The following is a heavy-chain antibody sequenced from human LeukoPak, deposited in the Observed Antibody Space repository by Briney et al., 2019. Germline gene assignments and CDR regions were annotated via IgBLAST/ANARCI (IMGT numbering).Heavy chain of an antibody. Sequence: SETLSLTCTVSGGSISSSSYYWGWIRQPPGKGLEWIGSIYYSGSTYYNPSLKSRVTISVDTSKNQFSLKLSSVTAADTAVYYCARQRSSSSRFFDYWGQGTLVTASS. D-gene: IGHD6-6*01. CDR3: ARQRSSSSRFFDY. CDR2: IYYSGST. V-gene: IGHV4-39*01. CDR1: GGSISSSSYY. J-gene: IGHJ4*02.